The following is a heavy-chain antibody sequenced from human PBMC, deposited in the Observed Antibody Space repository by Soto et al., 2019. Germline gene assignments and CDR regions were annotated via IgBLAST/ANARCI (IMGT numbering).Heavy chain of an antibody. CDR1: GYIFTAYS. CDR2: FNPNSGDT. J-gene: IGHJ4*02. Sequence: ASVKVSCKASGYIFTAYSMHWVRQAPGQGLEWVGWFNPNSGDTIYAQKFQGTVTLTGATSMSTVYMEVYRLTCDDTAVYYRSREDSAVIAIDYWSQGTMVTGSS. V-gene: IGHV1-2*02. CDR3: SREDSAVIAIDY. D-gene: IGHD4-4*01.